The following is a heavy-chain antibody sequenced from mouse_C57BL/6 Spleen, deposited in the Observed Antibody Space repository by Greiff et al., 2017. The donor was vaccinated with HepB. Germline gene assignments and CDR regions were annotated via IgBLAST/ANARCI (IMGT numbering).Heavy chain of an antibody. V-gene: IGHV5-4*03. CDR2: ISDGGSYT. D-gene: IGHD1-1*01. Sequence: EVMLVESGGGLVKPGGSLKLSCAASGFTFSSYAMSWVRQTPEKRLEWVATISDGGSYTYYPDNVKGRFTISRDNAKNNLYLQMSHLKSEDTAMYYCAGYYYGIPWFAYWGQGTLVTVSA. CDR1: GFTFSSYA. J-gene: IGHJ3*01. CDR3: AGYYYGIPWFAY.